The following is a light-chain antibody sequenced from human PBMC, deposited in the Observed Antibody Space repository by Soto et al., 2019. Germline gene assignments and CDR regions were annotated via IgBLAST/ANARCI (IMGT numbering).Light chain of an antibody. Sequence: EIVMNQSPATLSVSTGERVTLSCRASQSVRSNLAWYQQKPGQAPRLLIYGASTRATGLPARFSGSGSGTDFTLTISSLQSEDFAVYYCQQYNTWPPITFGQRTRLEI. J-gene: IGKJ5*01. V-gene: IGKV3-15*01. CDR1: QSVRSN. CDR2: GAS. CDR3: QQYNTWPPIT.